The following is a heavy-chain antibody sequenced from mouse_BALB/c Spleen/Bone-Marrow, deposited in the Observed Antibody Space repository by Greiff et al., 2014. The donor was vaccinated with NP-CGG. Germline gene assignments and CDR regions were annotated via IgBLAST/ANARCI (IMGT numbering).Heavy chain of an antibody. CDR3: ARCLTGTSAMDY. J-gene: IGHJ4*01. CDR1: GYAFTNYL. CDR2: INPGSGGT. Sequence: QVQLQQSGAELVRPGTSVKVSCKASGYAFTNYLIEWVKQRPGQGLEWIGVINPGSGGTNYNEKFKAKATLTADKSSSTAYMQLSSLTSDDSAVYFCARCLTGTSAMDYWGQGTSATVSS. V-gene: IGHV1-54*01. D-gene: IGHD4-1*01.